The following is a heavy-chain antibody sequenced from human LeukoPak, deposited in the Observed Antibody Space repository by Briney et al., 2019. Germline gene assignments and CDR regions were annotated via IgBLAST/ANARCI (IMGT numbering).Heavy chain of an antibody. J-gene: IGHJ4*02. V-gene: IGHV3-30-3*01. D-gene: IGHD1-26*01. Sequence: PGGSLRLSCAASGFTFSTYAIHWVRQAPGKGLEWVAAISYDGSSKYYADSVTGRFTISGDNSKNMVYLQMNSLRAEDTAVYYCAREVSAGGAHFDYWGQGTLVTVSS. CDR3: AREVSAGGAHFDY. CDR2: ISYDGSSK. CDR1: GFTFSTYA.